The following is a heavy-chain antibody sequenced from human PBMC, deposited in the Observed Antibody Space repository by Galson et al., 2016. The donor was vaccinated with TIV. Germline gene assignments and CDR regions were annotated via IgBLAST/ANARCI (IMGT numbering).Heavy chain of an antibody. CDR1: GDTFSHYA. J-gene: IGHJ4*02. V-gene: IGHV1-69*04. CDR3: ARGPAENY. CDR2: IIPILNIA. Sequence: SVKVSCKASGDTFSHYAISWVRQAPGQGLEWMGRIIPILNIANYAQEFQGRVTITADESTSTVYMELNSLRSDDTAVYYCARGPAENYWGQGTLVTVSS.